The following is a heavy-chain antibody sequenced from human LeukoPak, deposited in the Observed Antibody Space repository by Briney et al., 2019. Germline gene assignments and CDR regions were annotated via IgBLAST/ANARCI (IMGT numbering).Heavy chain of an antibody. V-gene: IGHV3-23*01. J-gene: IGHJ4*02. D-gene: IGHD2/OR15-2a*01. CDR2: ISGSGVRT. CDR3: AKDVNLVVIGAAFDN. CDR1: GFTFSTYA. Sequence: GGSLRLSCAASGFTFSTYAMNWVRQAPGKGLEWVSGISGSGVRTYYADSVKGRFTISRDNSKNTLDLQMSSLRAEDTALYYCAKDVNLVVIGAAFDNWGQGTLVTVSS.